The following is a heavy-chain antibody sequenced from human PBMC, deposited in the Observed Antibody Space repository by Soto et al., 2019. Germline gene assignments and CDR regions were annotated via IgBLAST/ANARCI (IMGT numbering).Heavy chain of an antibody. D-gene: IGHD3-22*01. CDR2: T. CDR3: ARATYDSSTYYLDY. Sequence: QVQLQESGPGLVKPLQTLSLTCTVSGASISGGDYYWTWIRQPPGKGLEWIGYTYSNPSLESRLSISVDPSNNQFALRLTSVTATDTAIYYCARATYDSSTYYLDYWGQGTLVTVSS. V-gene: IGHV4-30-4*01. CDR1: GASISGGDYY. J-gene: IGHJ4*02.